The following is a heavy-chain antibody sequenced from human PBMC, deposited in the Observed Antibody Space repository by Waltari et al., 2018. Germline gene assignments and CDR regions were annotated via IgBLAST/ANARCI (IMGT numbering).Heavy chain of an antibody. CDR2: IYKDGTP. V-gene: IGHV3-53*01. Sequence: VQLVDAGGALLQPGGSVRLASADDGFNVSEEFMTWVRQAPGKGLEWVSMIYKDGTPKYADSVKGRFTISRDTSENTVHLEMNSLRAEDTAVYYCARLGGALWGQGTPVTVSS. J-gene: IGHJ4*02. CDR3: ARLGGAL. CDR1: GFNVSEEF. D-gene: IGHD2-21*01.